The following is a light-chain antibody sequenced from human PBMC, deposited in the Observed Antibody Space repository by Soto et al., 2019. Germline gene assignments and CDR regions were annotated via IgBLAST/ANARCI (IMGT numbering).Light chain of an antibody. Sequence: EIVLTQSPDTLPLSPGERATLSCRASQSVRSNYLAWYQQKPGQAPRFLIYDASSGATSIPDRFSGSGSGTDFTLTISRLEPEDFAVYYCQQYCSSALTFGGGNKVESK. J-gene: IGKJ4*01. CDR3: QQYCSSALT. CDR1: QSVRSNY. V-gene: IGKV3-20*01. CDR2: DAS.